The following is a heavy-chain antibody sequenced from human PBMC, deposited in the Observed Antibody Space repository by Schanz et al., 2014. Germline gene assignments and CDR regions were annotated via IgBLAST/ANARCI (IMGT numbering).Heavy chain of an antibody. Sequence: QVQLVQSGAEVKQPGASVKVSCKASGYSFTTYGLNWVRQAPGQGPEWMGWISAFDDKTDYAQNFQGRLIRTTDTSTTTVYMELSSLRSEDTAVYYCARAPVTVGPYHYYMDVWGKGTTVTVSS. J-gene: IGHJ6*03. CDR3: ARAPVTVGPYHYYMDV. D-gene: IGHD4-17*01. CDR1: GYSFTTYG. CDR2: ISAFDDKT. V-gene: IGHV1-18*01.